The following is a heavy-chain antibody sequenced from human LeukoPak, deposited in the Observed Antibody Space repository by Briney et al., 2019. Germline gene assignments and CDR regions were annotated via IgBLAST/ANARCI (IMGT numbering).Heavy chain of an antibody. V-gene: IGHV1-69*04. CDR3: ARDPLSGSSLEIQH. Sequence: ASVKVSCKASGGTFSSYAISWVRQAAGQGLEWMGRIIPILGIANYAQKFQGRVTITADKSTSTAYMELSSLRSEDTAVYYCARDPLSGSSLEIQHWGQGTLVTVSS. D-gene: IGHD1-26*01. CDR2: IIPILGIA. J-gene: IGHJ1*01. CDR1: GGTFSSYA.